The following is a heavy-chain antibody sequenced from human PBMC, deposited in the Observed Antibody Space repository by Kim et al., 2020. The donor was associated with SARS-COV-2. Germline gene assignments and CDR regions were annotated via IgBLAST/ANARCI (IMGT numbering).Heavy chain of an antibody. CDR2: IYYSGST. Sequence: SETLSLTCTVSGGSISSGGYYWSWIRQHPGKGLEWIGYIYYSGSTYYNPSLKSRVTISVDTSKNQFSLKLSSVTAADTAVYYCARXPLKNPVPLGYYYYYGXXVWGQXXTVTVSS. V-gene: IGHV4-31*03. CDR3: ARXPLKNPVPLGYYYYYGXXV. CDR1: GGSISSGGYY. J-gene: IGHJ6*02.